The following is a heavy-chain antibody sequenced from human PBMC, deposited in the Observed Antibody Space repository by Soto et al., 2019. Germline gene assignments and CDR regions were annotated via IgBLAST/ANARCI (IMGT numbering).Heavy chain of an antibody. CDR3: ATGMVRGGPTGATYYYYYMDV. J-gene: IGHJ6*03. Sequence: ASVKVSCKASGYTFTSYYMHWVRQAPGQGLEWMGIFDPRDGKTSYAQKFQGRVTMTEDTSTDTAYMELSSLRSEDTAVYYCATGMVRGGPTGATYYYYYMDVWGKGTTVTVSS. V-gene: IGHV1-46*01. D-gene: IGHD3-10*01. CDR2: FDPRDGKT. CDR1: GYTFTSYY.